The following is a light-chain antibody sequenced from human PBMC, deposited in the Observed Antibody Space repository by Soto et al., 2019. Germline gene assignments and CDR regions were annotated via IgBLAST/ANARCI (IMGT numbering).Light chain of an antibody. J-gene: IGKJ1*01. CDR2: LGS. Sequence: DVVMTQSPLSLPVTPGEPASISCRSSQSLLHSNGYNYLDWYLQKPGQSPQLLIYLGSNRSSGVPDRFSGSGSGTDFTLKIRRVEAEDVGVYYCMQPLQTPRTFGQGTNVEIK. V-gene: IGKV2-28*01. CDR3: MQPLQTPRT. CDR1: QSLLHSNGYNY.